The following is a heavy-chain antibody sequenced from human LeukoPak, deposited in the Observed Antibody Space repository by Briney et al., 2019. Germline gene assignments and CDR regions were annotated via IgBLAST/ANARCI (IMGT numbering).Heavy chain of an antibody. CDR3: ARDDALVATGSFDY. CDR2: ISAYNGKT. Sequence: ASVKLSCKPSGGTFASYAISWVRQAPGQGLEWMGWISAYNGKTNYAQKLQGRVTMTTDTSTSTAYMELRSLRSDDTAVYYCARDDALVATGSFDYWGQGTLVSVS. D-gene: IGHD5-12*01. V-gene: IGHV1-18*01. J-gene: IGHJ4*02. CDR1: GGTFASYA.